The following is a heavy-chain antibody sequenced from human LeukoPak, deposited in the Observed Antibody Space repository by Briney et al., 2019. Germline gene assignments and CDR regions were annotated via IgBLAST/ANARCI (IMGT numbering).Heavy chain of an antibody. Sequence: ASETLSLTCTVSGGSISSHYWSWIRQPPGKGLEWIGYIYYSGSTNYNPSLKSRVTISVDTSKNQFSLKLSSVTAADTAVYYCARRAYYYDSSGYYYGAFDIWGQGTMVTVSS. CDR3: ARRAYYYDSSGYYYGAFDI. D-gene: IGHD3-22*01. J-gene: IGHJ3*02. V-gene: IGHV4-59*11. CDR2: IYYSGST. CDR1: GGSISSHY.